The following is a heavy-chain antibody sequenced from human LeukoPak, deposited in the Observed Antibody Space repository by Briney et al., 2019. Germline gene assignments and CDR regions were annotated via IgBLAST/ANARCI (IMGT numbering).Heavy chain of an antibody. D-gene: IGHD6-13*01. Sequence: SGTLSLTCAVSGGSISSSNWWSWVRQPPGKGLEWIGEIYHSGSTNYNPSLKSRVTISVDKSKNQFSLKLSSVTAADTAVYYCASHNGYSSSWYSTLAYYMDVWGKGTTVTVSS. CDR1: GGSISSSNW. CDR3: ASHNGYSSSWYSTLAYYMDV. CDR2: IYHSGST. V-gene: IGHV4-4*02. J-gene: IGHJ6*03.